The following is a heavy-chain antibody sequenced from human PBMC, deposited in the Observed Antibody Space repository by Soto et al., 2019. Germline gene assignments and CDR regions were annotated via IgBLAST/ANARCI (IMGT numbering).Heavy chain of an antibody. D-gene: IGHD2-15*01. CDR3: TKYRRTDAEGYSFDY. CDR1: GGSISGSY. Sequence: QVQLQESGPGLVKPSETLSLTCTVSGGSISGSYWSWFRQTPGKVLEWVGYIHYSGSTNYNPSLKSRVTMSVDSAKNQFSLQLSSVTAADTAVYFCTKYRRTDAEGYSFDYWGQGALVTVSS. CDR2: IHYSGST. J-gene: IGHJ4*02. V-gene: IGHV4-59*01.